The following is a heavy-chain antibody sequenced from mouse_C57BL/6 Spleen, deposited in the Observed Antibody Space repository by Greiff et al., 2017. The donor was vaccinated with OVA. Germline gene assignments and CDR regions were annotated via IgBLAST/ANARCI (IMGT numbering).Heavy chain of an antibody. J-gene: IGHJ2*01. CDR3: AREDDGNADFDY. V-gene: IGHV1-72*01. D-gene: IGHD2-1*01. CDR2: IDPDSGGT. Sequence: VQLQQPGAELVKPGASVKLSCTASGFTFTGYWMHWVKQRPGRGLEWIGRIDPDSGGTKYHAKFKSKATLTVDKPSSTAYMQLSSLTSEDSAVEYCAREDDGNADFDYWGQGTTLTVSA. CDR1: GFTFTGYW.